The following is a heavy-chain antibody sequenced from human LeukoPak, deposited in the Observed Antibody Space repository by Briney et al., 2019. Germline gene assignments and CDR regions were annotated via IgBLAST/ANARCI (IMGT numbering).Heavy chain of an antibody. V-gene: IGHV3-48*01. CDR3: ARFSAVGTPFFDY. CDR2: INSSSTTI. D-gene: IGHD6-13*01. J-gene: IGHJ4*02. CDR1: GSTFSSHS. Sequence: GGSLRLSCAASGSTFSSHSMNWVRQAPEKGLEWVSYINSSSTTIYYADSVKGRFTISRDNAKNSLYLQMNSLRAEDTAIYYCARFSAVGTPFFDYWGQGTLVTVSS.